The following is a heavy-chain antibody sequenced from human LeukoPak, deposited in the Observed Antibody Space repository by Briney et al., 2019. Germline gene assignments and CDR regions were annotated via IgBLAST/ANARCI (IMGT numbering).Heavy chain of an antibody. CDR1: GGSINKYY. V-gene: IGHV4-59*12. D-gene: IGHD4-23*01. J-gene: IGHJ3*01. CDR3: VRAGDHVTYGGVDV. Sequence: SETLSLTCTVSGGSINKYYWSWIRQSPGKGLEWLGYVHDSAGTIYNPSLKSRVIISVGTSKTQFSLKVNSVTPEDTAVYYCVRAGDHVTYGGVDVWGLGTVVTVSS. CDR2: VHDSAGT.